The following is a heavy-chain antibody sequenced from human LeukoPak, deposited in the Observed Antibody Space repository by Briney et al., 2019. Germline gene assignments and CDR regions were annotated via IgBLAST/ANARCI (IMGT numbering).Heavy chain of an antibody. J-gene: IGHJ6*03. CDR1: GGTFSSYA. D-gene: IGHD2/OR15-2a*01. Sequence: SVKVSCKASGGTFSSYAISWVRQAPGLGLEWMGGIIPIFGTANYAQKFQGRVTITADESTSTAYMELSSLRSEDTAVYYCARGFLPPYYYYMDVWGKGTTVTVSS. CDR3: ARGFLPPYYYYMDV. CDR2: IIPIFGTA. V-gene: IGHV1-69*13.